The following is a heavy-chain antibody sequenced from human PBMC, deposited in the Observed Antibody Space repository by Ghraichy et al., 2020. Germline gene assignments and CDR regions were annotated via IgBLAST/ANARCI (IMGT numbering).Heavy chain of an antibody. V-gene: IGHV3-7*03. D-gene: IGHD3-10*01. CDR2: IKQDGSEN. CDR3: ARDSRYYGSGSYPTYYYFDY. J-gene: IGHJ4*02. Sequence: GGSLRLSCAASGFTFSSYWMSWVRQAPGKGLEWVANIKQDGSENYYVDSVKGRFTISRANAKNSLYLQMNSLRAEDTAVYYCARDSRYYGSGSYPTYYYFDYWGQGTLVTVSS. CDR1: GFTFSSYW.